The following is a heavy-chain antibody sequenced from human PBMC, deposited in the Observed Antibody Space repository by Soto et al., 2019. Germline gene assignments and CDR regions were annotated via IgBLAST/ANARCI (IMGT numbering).Heavy chain of an antibody. CDR3: AKDLGGGYDP. D-gene: IGHD5-12*01. CDR1: GFTFSSYG. Sequence: QVQLVESGGGVVQPGRSLRLSCAASGFTFSSYGMHWVRQAPGKGLEWVAVISYDGSNKYYADSVKGRFTISRDNSKNTLDVQMNSRRAEDTAVYYCAKDLGGGYDPWGQGTLVTVSS. J-gene: IGHJ5*02. V-gene: IGHV3-30*18. CDR2: ISYDGSNK.